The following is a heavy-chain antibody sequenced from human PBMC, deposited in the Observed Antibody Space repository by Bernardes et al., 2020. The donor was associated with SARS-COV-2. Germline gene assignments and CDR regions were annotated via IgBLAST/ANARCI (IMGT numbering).Heavy chain of an antibody. CDR3: AKWTAAAGVYGMDV. CDR1: GFTFSSYW. Sequence: GGSLRLSCGASGFTFSSYWMAWVRQGPGKGLEWVANIKGDGREKFYMDSVKGRFTISRDNAKNSLYLEMNSLTGEDTAVYYCAKWTAAAGVYGMDVWGQGTTVTVS. J-gene: IGHJ6*02. CDR2: IKGDGREK. D-gene: IGHD6-13*01. V-gene: IGHV3-7*01.